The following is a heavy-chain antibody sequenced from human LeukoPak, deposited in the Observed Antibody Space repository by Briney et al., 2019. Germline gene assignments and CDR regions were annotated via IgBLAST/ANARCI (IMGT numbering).Heavy chain of an antibody. Sequence: GGSLRLSCAASGFTFSSYGMHWVRQAPGKGLEWVAFIRYDGSNKYYADSVKGRSTLSRDNSKNTLYLQMNSLRPEDTAVYYCANQGMVELRAGPHYYYYMDVWGKGTTVTVSS. CDR3: ANQGMVELRAGPHYYYYMDV. CDR2: IRYDGSNK. CDR1: GFTFSSYG. J-gene: IGHJ6*03. D-gene: IGHD3-16*01. V-gene: IGHV3-30*02.